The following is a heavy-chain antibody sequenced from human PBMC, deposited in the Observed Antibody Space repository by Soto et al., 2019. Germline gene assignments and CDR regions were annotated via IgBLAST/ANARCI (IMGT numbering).Heavy chain of an antibody. V-gene: IGHV4-4*07. CDR3: ATIVGANDY. Sequence: SETLSPTCNVSRASIYTYSWTWIRQPAGKGLQWIGHIYSSGSANYSPSLKSRVSMSVDSSKNQISLKLSSVTAADTAVYYCATIVGANDYWGQGTLVTGSS. J-gene: IGHJ4*02. CDR1: RASIYTYS. CDR2: IYSSGSA. D-gene: IGHD1-26*01.